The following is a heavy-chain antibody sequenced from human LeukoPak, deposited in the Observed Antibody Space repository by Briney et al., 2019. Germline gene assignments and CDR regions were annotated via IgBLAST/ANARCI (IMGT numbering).Heavy chain of an antibody. V-gene: IGHV4-38-2*02. J-gene: IGHJ1*01. CDR2: IYHSGNT. Sequence: SETLSLTCTVSNYSINSAYYWGWIRQPPGKGLEWIGSIYHSGNTYYNPSLKSRVTISLDTSKNQFSLKLSSVTAADTAVYYCARDFQHWGQGTLVTVSS. CDR3: ARDFQH. CDR1: NYSINSAYY.